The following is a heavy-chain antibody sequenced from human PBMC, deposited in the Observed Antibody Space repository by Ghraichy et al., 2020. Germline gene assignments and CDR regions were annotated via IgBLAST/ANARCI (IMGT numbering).Heavy chain of an antibody. CDR1: GFTFSNAW. Sequence: GGTLRLSCAASGFTFSNAWMSWVRQAPGKGLEWVGRIKSKTDGGTTDYAAPVKGRFTISRDDSKNTLYLQMNSLKTEDTAVYYCWVAARLYYFDYWGQGTLVTVSS. CDR2: IKSKTDGGTT. V-gene: IGHV3-15*01. D-gene: IGHD2-15*01. CDR3: WVAARLYYFDY. J-gene: IGHJ4*02.